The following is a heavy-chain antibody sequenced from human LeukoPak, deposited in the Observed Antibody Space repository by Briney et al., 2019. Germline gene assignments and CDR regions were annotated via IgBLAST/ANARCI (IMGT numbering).Heavy chain of an antibody. J-gene: IGHJ4*02. Sequence: SETLSLTCTVSGGSISSYYWSWIRQPPGKGLEWIGYIYYSGSTNYNPSLKSRVTISVDTSKNQFSLKLSSVTAADTAVYYCARVLRFRESYYFDYWGQGTLVTVSS. CDR2: IYYSGST. D-gene: IGHD3-10*01. CDR1: GGSISSYY. CDR3: ARVLRFRESYYFDY. V-gene: IGHV4-59*12.